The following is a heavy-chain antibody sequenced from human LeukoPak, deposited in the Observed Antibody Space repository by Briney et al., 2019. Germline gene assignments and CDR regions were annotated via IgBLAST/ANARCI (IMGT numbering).Heavy chain of an antibody. CDR2: IWYDGSNK. D-gene: IGHD3-22*01. Sequence: GRSLRLSCAASGFTFSSYGMHWVRQAPGKGLEWVAVIWYDGSNKYYADSVKGRFTISRDNSKNTLYLQMNSLRAEDTAVYYCARDSSGYRSPFDYWDQGTLVTVSS. J-gene: IGHJ4*02. V-gene: IGHV3-33*01. CDR1: GFTFSSYG. CDR3: ARDSSGYRSPFDY.